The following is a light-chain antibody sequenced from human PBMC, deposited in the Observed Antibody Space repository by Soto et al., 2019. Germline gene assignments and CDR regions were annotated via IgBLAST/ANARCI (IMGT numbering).Light chain of an antibody. V-gene: IGKV1-5*01. CDR2: DAS. J-gene: IGKJ1*01. CDR1: QSIGRW. Sequence: DIQMTQSRSTLSASVGDTVTVTCRASQSIGRWLAWYQQKPGKAPKLLIFDASTLENGVPARFSVTRSGPEFSLTISSLQPDDFATYYCQQYYSYWTFGQGTKVEIK. CDR3: QQYYSYWT.